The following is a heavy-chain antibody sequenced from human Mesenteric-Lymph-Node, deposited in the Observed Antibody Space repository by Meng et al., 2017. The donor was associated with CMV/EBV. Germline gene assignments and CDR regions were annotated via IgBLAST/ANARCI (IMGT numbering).Heavy chain of an antibody. J-gene: IGHJ4*02. CDR2: FFDSRST. D-gene: IGHD1-26*01. CDR3: VSEGKEGDFDY. CDR1: GGSISSYY. Sequence: SETLSLTCTVSGGSISSYYWSWIRQPPGKGLEWIGDFFDSRSTNYNPSLKSRVTMSVDTSRNQFSLKMSSVTAADTAVYYCVSEGKEGDFDYWGQGSLVTVSS. V-gene: IGHV4-59*01.